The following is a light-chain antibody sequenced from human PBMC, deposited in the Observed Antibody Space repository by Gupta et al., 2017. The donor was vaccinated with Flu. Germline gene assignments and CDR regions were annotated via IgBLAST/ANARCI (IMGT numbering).Light chain of an antibody. Sequence: DIVMSQSPDSLAVSLGESATINCKSSQSVLYNSNNKNYLTWYQQKPGQPPKLLIYLASTRESGVPERFSGSGSGTDFTLTISSLQAEDVAVYYCQQDYTSPQTFGQGTEVEIK. CDR1: QSVLYNSNNKNY. CDR2: LAS. CDR3: QQDYTSPQT. J-gene: IGKJ1*01. V-gene: IGKV4-1*01.